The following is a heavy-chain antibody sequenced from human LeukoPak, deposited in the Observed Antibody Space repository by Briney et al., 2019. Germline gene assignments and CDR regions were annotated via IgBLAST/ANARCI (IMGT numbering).Heavy chain of an antibody. J-gene: IGHJ4*02. CDR2: IYYSGST. Sequence: SETLSLTCTVSGGSISSYYWSWIRQPPGKGLEWIGYIYYSGSTNYNPSLKSRVTISVDTTKNQFSLKLSSVTAADTAVYYCARGTPYYDFWSGYHSIDYWGQGTLVTVSS. V-gene: IGHV4-59*08. CDR1: GGSISSYY. D-gene: IGHD3-3*01. CDR3: ARGTPYYDFWSGYHSIDY.